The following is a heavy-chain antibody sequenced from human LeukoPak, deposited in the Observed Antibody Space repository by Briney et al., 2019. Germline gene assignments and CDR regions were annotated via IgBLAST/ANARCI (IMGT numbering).Heavy chain of an antibody. V-gene: IGHV3-23*05. D-gene: IGHD2-15*01. J-gene: IGHJ4*02. CDR3: AKRYLSKGYCSGGSCYSNLDY. Sequence: LPGGSLRLSCEASGFTFSAYAMTWVRQAPGKGLEWVSSIGSDNKPHYSESVKGRFAISRDNSKNILYLQMNSLRAEDTAVYYCAKRYLSKGYCSGGSCYSNLDYWGQGTLVTVSS. CDR1: GFTFSAYA. CDR2: IGSDNKP.